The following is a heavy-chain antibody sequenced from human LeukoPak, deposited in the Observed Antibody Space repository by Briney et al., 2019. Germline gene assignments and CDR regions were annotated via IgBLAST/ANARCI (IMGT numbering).Heavy chain of an antibody. CDR3: ARDRRGYQLLFDY. Sequence: ASVKVSCKASGYTFTGYYMHWVRQAPGQGLEWMGWINPNSGGTKYAQKFQGRVTMTRDMSISTAYMELSRLRSDDTAVYFCARDRRGYQLLFDYWGQGTLVTVSS. V-gene: IGHV1-2*02. J-gene: IGHJ4*02. D-gene: IGHD2-2*01. CDR2: INPNSGGT. CDR1: GYTFTGYY.